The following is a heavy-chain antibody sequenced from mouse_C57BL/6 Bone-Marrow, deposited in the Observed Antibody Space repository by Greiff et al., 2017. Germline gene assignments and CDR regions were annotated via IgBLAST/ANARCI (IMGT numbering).Heavy chain of an antibody. Sequence: EVQLQQSGPELVKPGASVKISCKASGYTFTDYYMNWVKQSHGKSLEWIGDINPNNGGTSYNQKFKGKATLTVDKSSSTAYMELRSLTSEDSAVXYCAMYYYGSSPAWFAYWGQGTLVTVSA. CDR3: AMYYYGSSPAWFAY. CDR1: GYTFTDYY. D-gene: IGHD1-1*01. J-gene: IGHJ3*01. CDR2: INPNNGGT. V-gene: IGHV1-26*01.